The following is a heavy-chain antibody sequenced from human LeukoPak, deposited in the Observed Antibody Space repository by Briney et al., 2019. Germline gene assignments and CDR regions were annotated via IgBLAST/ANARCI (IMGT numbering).Heavy chain of an antibody. CDR3: ARALSPYYYDSSGDYFDY. D-gene: IGHD3-22*01. Sequence: SETLSLTCTFSGGSISRYFWSWIRQPPGKGLEWIGYIYYSGSTNYNPSLKSRVTISVDTSKNQFSLKLSSVTAADTAVYYCARALSPYYYDSSGDYFDYWSQGTLVTVSS. CDR2: IYYSGST. CDR1: GGSISRYF. V-gene: IGHV4-59*01. J-gene: IGHJ4*02.